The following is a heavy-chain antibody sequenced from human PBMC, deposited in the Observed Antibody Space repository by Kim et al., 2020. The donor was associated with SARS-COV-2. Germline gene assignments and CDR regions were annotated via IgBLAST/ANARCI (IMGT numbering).Heavy chain of an antibody. CDR3: ARVLGAITIFGVVIVNWFDP. Sequence: SETLSLTCTVSGGSISSGGYYWSWIRQHPGKGLEWIGYIYYSGSTYYNPSLKCRVTISVDTSKNQFSLKLSSVTAADTAVYYCARVLGAITIFGVVIVNWFDPWGQGTLVTVSS. CDR1: GGSISSGGYY. V-gene: IGHV4-31*03. CDR2: IYYSGST. D-gene: IGHD3-3*01. J-gene: IGHJ5*02.